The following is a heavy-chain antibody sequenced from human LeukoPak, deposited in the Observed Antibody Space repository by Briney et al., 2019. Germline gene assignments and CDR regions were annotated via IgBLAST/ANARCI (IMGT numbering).Heavy chain of an antibody. CDR1: GGSFSGYY. D-gene: IGHD6-13*01. Sequence: SETLSLTCAVYGGSFSGYYWSWIRQPPGKGLEWIGEVNHSGTTNYNPSLKSRVTISVDTSKNQFSLKLSSVTAADTAVYYCARGARSSSSWRLGNWFDPWGQGTLVTVSS. V-gene: IGHV4-34*01. J-gene: IGHJ5*02. CDR3: ARGARSSSSWRLGNWFDP. CDR2: VNHSGTT.